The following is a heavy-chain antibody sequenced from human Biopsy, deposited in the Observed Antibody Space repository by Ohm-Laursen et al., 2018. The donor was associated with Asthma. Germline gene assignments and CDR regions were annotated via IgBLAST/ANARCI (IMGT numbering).Heavy chain of an antibody. V-gene: IGHV4-31*03. CDR3: ARGPPVDRED. Sequence: SDTLSRTCTVSGGTIISGGYYWSWIRQHPGKGLEWIGYIYYSGSTYYNPSLKSRVTISVDTSKNQFSLKLSSVTAADTAVYYCARGPPVDREDWGQGTLVTVSS. D-gene: IGHD5-24*01. CDR2: IYYSGST. J-gene: IGHJ4*02. CDR1: GGTIISGGYY.